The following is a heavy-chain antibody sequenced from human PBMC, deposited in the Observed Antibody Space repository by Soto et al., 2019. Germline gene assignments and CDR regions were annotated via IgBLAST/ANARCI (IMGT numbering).Heavy chain of an antibody. V-gene: IGHV1-2*04. D-gene: IGHD2-15*01. Sequence: ASVKVSCKASGYTFTGYYMHWVRQAPGQGLEWMGWINPNSGGTNYAQKFQGWVTMTRDTSISTAYMELSRLRSDDTAVYYCARGSPLGYCSGGSCYPPGDYWGQGTLVTVS. CDR3: ARGSPLGYCSGGSCYPPGDY. J-gene: IGHJ4*02. CDR2: INPNSGGT. CDR1: GYTFTGYY.